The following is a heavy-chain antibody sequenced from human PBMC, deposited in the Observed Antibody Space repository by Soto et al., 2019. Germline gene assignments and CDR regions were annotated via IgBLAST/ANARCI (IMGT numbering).Heavy chain of an antibody. J-gene: IGHJ4*02. CDR1: GFTFSIYG. CDR2: IWYDGSNK. CDR3: ARDGGSSWYVLDY. V-gene: IGHV3-33*01. Sequence: QVQLVESGGGVVQPGRSLRLSCAASGFTFSIYGMHWVRQAPGKGLEWVAVIWYDGSNKYYADSVKGRFTISRDNSKNTLYLQMNSLRAEDTAVSYCARDGGSSWYVLDYWGQGTLVTVSS. D-gene: IGHD6-13*01.